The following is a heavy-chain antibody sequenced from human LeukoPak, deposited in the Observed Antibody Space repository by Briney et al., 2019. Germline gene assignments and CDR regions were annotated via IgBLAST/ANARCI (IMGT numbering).Heavy chain of an antibody. J-gene: IGHJ4*02. V-gene: IGHV3-74*01. CDR3: ARSDIVVVTAPDY. CDR1: GFTFSSYW. D-gene: IGHD2-21*02. CDR2: INSDGSST. Sequence: PGGSLRLSCAASGFTFSSYWMHWVRQAPGKGLVWVSRINSDGSSTSYADSVKGRFTISRDNAKNSLYLQMNSLRAEDTAVYYCARSDIVVVTAPDYWGQGTLVTVSS.